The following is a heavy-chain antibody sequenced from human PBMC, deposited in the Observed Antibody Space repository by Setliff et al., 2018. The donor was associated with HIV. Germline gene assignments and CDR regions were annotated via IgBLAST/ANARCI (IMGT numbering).Heavy chain of an antibody. Sequence: NPSEPLSLTCTVSGASVTNVLYYWSWIRQPPGKGLEWLGYIYYSGSTNYNPSLKSRVTISVDTSKNQFSLKLSSVTAADTAVYYWASGYSSGLGYWYFDLWGRGTLVTVSS. D-gene: IGHD6-19*01. J-gene: IGHJ2*01. V-gene: IGHV4-61*01. CDR3: ASGYSSGLGYWYFDL. CDR1: GASVTNVLYY. CDR2: IYYSGST.